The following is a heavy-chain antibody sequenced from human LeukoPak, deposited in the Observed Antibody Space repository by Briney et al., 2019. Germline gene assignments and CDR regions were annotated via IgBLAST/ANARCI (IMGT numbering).Heavy chain of an antibody. CDR3: ARRASVGSSLFRVNSYYYSFYMDV. Sequence: GESLKISCKGSGYSFSIHWIAWVRQMPGKGLEWMGIIYPGDSDTRYSPSFQGQVTISADKSISTAYLQWSSLKASDTAMYYCARRASVGSSLFRVNSYYYSFYMDVWGKGTTVTVSS. CDR2: IYPGDSDT. CDR1: GYSFSIHW. V-gene: IGHV5-51*01. J-gene: IGHJ6*03. D-gene: IGHD2-21*02.